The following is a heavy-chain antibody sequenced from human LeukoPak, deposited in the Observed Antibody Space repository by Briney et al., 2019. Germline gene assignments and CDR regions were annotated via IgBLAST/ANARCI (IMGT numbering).Heavy chain of an antibody. J-gene: IGHJ3*02. Sequence: GGSLRLSCAASGFTFSSYAMSWVRQAPGKGLEWVSAISGSGGSTYYADSVKGRFTISRDNSKNTLYLQMNSLRAEDTAVYYCAKAGITMIVVVITANAFDNWGQGTMVTVSS. V-gene: IGHV3-23*01. D-gene: IGHD3-22*01. CDR2: ISGSGGST. CDR3: AKAGITMIVVVITANAFDN. CDR1: GFTFSSYA.